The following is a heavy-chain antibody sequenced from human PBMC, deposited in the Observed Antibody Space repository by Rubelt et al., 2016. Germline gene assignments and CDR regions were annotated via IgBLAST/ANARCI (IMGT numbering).Heavy chain of an antibody. CDR3: VYQFDY. D-gene: IGHD2-2*01. J-gene: IGHJ4*02. Sequence: EVQLVESGGGLVQPGGSLRLSCAASGFTFSSHWMHWVRQAPGKGLEWVSYISSSSSYTNYADSVKGRFTISRDNAKNSLYLQMNSLRAEDTAVYYCVYQFDYWGQGTLVTVSS. CDR2: ISSSSSYT. CDR1: GFTFSSHW. V-gene: IGHV3-21*05.